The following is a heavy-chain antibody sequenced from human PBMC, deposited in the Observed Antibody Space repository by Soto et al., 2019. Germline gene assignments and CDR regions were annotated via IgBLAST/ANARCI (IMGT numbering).Heavy chain of an antibody. J-gene: IGHJ4*02. D-gene: IGHD5-12*01. CDR3: AGDVEMATIRYYFDY. V-gene: IGHV1-3*01. Sequence: GASVKVSCKASGYTFTSYAMHWVRQAPGQRLEWMGWINAGNGNTKYSQKFQGRVTITRDTSASTAYMELSSLRSEDTAVYYCAGDVEMATIRYYFDYWGQGTLVTVSS. CDR2: INAGNGNT. CDR1: GYTFTSYA.